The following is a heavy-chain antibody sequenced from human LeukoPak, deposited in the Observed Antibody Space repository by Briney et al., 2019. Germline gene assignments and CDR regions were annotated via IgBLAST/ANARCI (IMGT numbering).Heavy chain of an antibody. V-gene: IGHV1-8*01. D-gene: IGHD3-3*01. Sequence: ASVKVSCKASGYTFTSYDINWVRQATGQGLEWMGWMNPNSGNTGYVQKFQGRVTMTRNTSISTAYMELSSLRSEDTAVYYCASLDFWSGYSNGMDVWGQGTTVTVSS. CDR3: ASLDFWSGYSNGMDV. J-gene: IGHJ6*02. CDR2: MNPNSGNT. CDR1: GYTFTSYD.